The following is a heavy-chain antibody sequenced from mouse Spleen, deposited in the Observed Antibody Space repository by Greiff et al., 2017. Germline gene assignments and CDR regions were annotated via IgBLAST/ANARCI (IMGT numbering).Heavy chain of an antibody. V-gene: IGHV1-64*01. Sequence: QVQLKQPGAELVKPGASVKLSCKASGYTFTSYWMHWVKQRPGQGLEWIGMIHPNSGSTNYNEKFKSKATLTVDKSSSTAYMQLSSLTSEDSAVYYCASGLVPYYFDYWGQGTTLTVSS. CDR1: GYTFTSYW. CDR2: IHPNSGST. D-gene: IGHD3-1*01. J-gene: IGHJ2*01. CDR3: ASGLVPYYFDY.